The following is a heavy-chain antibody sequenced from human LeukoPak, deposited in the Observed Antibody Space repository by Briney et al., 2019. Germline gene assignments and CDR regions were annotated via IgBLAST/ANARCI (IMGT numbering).Heavy chain of an antibody. CDR2: INPTSGGT. Sequence: ASVKVSCKASGYTFTGYYMHWVRQAPGQGLEWMGRINPTSGGTNYAQKFQGRVTMTRDTSISTAYMELSRLRSDDTAVYYCARDVSSYADFDYWGQGTLVTVSS. D-gene: IGHD2-2*01. V-gene: IGHV1-2*06. CDR1: GYTFTGYY. J-gene: IGHJ4*02. CDR3: ARDVSSYADFDY.